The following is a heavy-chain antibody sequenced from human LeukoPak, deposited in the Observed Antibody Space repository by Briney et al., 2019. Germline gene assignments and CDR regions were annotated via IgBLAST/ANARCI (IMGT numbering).Heavy chain of an antibody. V-gene: IGHV3-30*18. CDR2: ISYDGSNK. J-gene: IGHJ4*02. CDR3: AKSGDSTGFWDFDY. D-gene: IGHD3-22*01. CDR1: GFTFSSYG. Sequence: SLRLSCAASGFTFSSYGIHWVRQAPGKGLEWVAVISYDGSNKYYADSVKGRFTISRDNSKNTLYLQMNSLRAEDTAVYYCAKSGDSTGFWDFDYWGQGTLVTVSS.